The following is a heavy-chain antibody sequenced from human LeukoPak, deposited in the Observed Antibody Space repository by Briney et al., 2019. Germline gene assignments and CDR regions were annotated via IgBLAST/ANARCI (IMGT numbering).Heavy chain of an antibody. V-gene: IGHV6-1*01. CDR3: ARGNTNYNSDPFDI. Sequence: SQTLSLTCAISGDSVSSNSAAWNWIRQSPSRGLEWLGRTYYRSKWYSNYAVSVKSRITINPNTSKNQFSLQLNSVAPEDTAVYYCARGNTNYNSDPFDIWGQGTVVTVSS. J-gene: IGHJ3*02. CDR1: GDSVSSNSAA. D-gene: IGHD5-24*01. CDR2: TYYRSKWYS.